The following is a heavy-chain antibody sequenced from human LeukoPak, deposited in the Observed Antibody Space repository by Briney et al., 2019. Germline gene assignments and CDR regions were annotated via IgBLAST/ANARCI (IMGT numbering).Heavy chain of an antibody. J-gene: IGHJ3*02. CDR3: ARDSSGYYPGDAFDI. CDR2: TYYRSKWYN. CDR1: GDSVSSNSAA. V-gene: IGHV6-1*01. Sequence: SQTLSLTCAISGDSVSSNSAAWNWIRQSPSRGLEWLGRTYYRSKWYNDYSVSVKSRITINPDTPKTQPSLQLNSVTPEDPAVYYSARDSSGYYPGDAFDIWGQGTMVTVSS. D-gene: IGHD3-22*01.